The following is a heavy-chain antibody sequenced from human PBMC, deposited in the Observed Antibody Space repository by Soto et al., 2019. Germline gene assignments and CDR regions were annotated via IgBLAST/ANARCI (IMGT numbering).Heavy chain of an antibody. Sequence: GESLKISCKGSGYSFTSYWIDWVRQMPGKGLEWMGRIDPSDSYTNYSPSSQGHVTISADKSISTAYLQWSSQKASDTAMYYCARTSMQRRGHSYRPGGMDVWGQGTTVTVSS. J-gene: IGHJ6*02. D-gene: IGHD5-18*01. CDR2: IDPSDSYT. CDR3: ARTSMQRRGHSYRPGGMDV. CDR1: GYSFTSYW. V-gene: IGHV5-10-1*01.